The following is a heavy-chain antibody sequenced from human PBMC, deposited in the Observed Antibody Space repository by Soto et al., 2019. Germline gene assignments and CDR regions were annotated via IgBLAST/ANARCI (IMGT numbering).Heavy chain of an antibody. Sequence: EVQLVESGGGLVQPGGSLRLSCAASGFTFSSYSMNWVRQAPGKGLEWVSYISSSSSTIYYADSVKGRFTISRDNAKNSLYLQMNSLREEDTAVYYCARDHDSSGWYDAFDIWGQGTMVTVSS. V-gene: IGHV3-48*02. CDR2: ISSSSSTI. CDR3: ARDHDSSGWYDAFDI. D-gene: IGHD6-19*01. CDR1: GFTFSSYS. J-gene: IGHJ3*02.